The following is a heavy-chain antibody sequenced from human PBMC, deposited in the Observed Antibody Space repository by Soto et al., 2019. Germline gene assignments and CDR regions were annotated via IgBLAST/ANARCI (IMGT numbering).Heavy chain of an antibody. CDR1: GGSISSGGYY. CDR2: IYYSGST. Sequence: QVQLQESGPGLVKPSQTLSLTCTVSGGSISSGGYYWSWIRQHPGKGLEWIGYIYYSGSTYYNPSLKSRVTISVDTYKNQFSLKLSSVTAADTAVYYCARDIRSVTPQHDAFDIWGQGTMVTVSS. CDR3: ARDIRSVTPQHDAFDI. J-gene: IGHJ3*02. V-gene: IGHV4-31*03. D-gene: IGHD4-17*01.